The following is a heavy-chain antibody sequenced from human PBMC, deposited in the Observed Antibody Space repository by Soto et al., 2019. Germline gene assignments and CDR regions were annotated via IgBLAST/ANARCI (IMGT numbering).Heavy chain of an antibody. CDR3: GGGPEIVVVPAAIHFVY. V-gene: IGHV3-66*01. Sequence: EVQLVESGGGLVQPGGSLRLSCAASGFTVSSNYMSWVRQAPGTGLEWVSVIYSGGSTYYADSVKGRLTISRDNSKNTLYLQMNSLRAEDTAVYYYGGGPEIVVVPAAIHFVYGGQGTLVTVSP. CDR2: IYSGGST. CDR1: GFTVSSNY. J-gene: IGHJ4*02. D-gene: IGHD2-2*01.